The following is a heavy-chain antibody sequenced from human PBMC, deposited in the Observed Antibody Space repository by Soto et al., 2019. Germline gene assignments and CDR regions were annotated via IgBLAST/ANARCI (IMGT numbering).Heavy chain of an antibody. CDR1: GGTFSSYA. CDR3: ARGIRRGGPGAFDI. J-gene: IGHJ3*02. CDR2: IIPIFGTA. Sequence: QVQLVQSGAAVKKPGSSVKVSCQASGGTFSSYAISWVRQAPGQGLEWMGGIIPIFGTANYAQKFQGRVTITADESTSTAYMELSSLRSEDTAVYYCARGIRRGGPGAFDIWGQGTMVTVSS. V-gene: IGHV1-69*01. D-gene: IGHD2-15*01.